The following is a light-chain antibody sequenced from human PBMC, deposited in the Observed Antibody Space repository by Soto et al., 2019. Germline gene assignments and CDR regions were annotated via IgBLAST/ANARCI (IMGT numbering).Light chain of an antibody. Sequence: DIQMTQSPSTVSASVGDGVTITCRASQSTSTWLAWYQQKPGKAPNLLIYDASTLESGGPSGFTGRRSGTKLPLTFGTLQPDDSATYYCQQYNSYPYTFGKGTKLEIK. CDR1: QSTSTW. J-gene: IGKJ2*01. CDR2: DAS. CDR3: QQYNSYPYT. V-gene: IGKV1-5*01.